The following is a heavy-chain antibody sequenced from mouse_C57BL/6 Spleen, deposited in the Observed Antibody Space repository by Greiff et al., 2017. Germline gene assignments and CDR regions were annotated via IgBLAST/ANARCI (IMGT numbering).Heavy chain of an antibody. Sequence: VKLVESGAELVRPGASVKLSCKASGYTFTDYYINWVKQRPGQGLEWIARIYPGSGNTYYNEKFKGKATLTAEKSSSTAYMQLSSLTSEDSAVYFCARSYDGYYGNWFAYWGQGTLVTVSA. CDR1: GYTFTDYY. D-gene: IGHD2-3*01. V-gene: IGHV1-76*01. CDR2: IYPGSGNT. J-gene: IGHJ3*01. CDR3: ARSYDGYYGNWFAY.